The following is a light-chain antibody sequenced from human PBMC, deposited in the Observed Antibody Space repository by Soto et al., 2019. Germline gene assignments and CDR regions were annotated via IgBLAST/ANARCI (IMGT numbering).Light chain of an antibody. Sequence: DTRLTQSPSSLSASVGDRVTITCQASQHISDYLNWYQQKPGKAPKLLIYDASSLESGVPSRFSGSGSGTEFTLTISSLQPDDFATYYCQQYNSYRTLGQGTKVDIK. V-gene: IGKV1-5*01. CDR3: QQYNSYRT. J-gene: IGKJ1*01. CDR2: DAS. CDR1: QHISDY.